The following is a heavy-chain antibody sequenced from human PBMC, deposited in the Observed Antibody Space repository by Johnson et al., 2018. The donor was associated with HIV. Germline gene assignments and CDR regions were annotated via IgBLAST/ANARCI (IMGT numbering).Heavy chain of an antibody. J-gene: IGHJ3*02. V-gene: IGHV3-74*02. CDR1: GFTFSSYW. CDR3: ARVPGIAVAAGGAFDI. CDR2: INSEGSST. D-gene: IGHD6-19*01. Sequence: VQLVESGGGLVQPGGSLRLSCAASGFTFSSYWMHWFRQAPGNGLVWVSHINSEGSSTTYADSVKGRFTISRDNAKNTLYLQMNSLRAEDTAVYYCARVPGIAVAAGGAFDIWGQGTMVTVSS.